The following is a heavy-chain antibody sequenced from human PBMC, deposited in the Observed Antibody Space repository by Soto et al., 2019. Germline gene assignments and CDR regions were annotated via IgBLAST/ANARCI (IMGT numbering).Heavy chain of an antibody. Sequence: QVQLVESGGGLVKPGGSLRLSCAASGSTFSDSFMSWSRQSPGKGLEWLSYISGRDGNIYYADSVRGRITISRDNAKNSVYLHMNSLRAEDTAVYYCAGDQGPNYMAVWGKGTTVTVS. V-gene: IGHV3-11*01. CDR3: AGDQGPNYMAV. J-gene: IGHJ6*03. CDR2: ISGRDGNI. CDR1: GSTFSDSF.